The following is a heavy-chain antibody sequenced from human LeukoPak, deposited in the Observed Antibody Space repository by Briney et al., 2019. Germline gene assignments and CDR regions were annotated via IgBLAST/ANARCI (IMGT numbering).Heavy chain of an antibody. Sequence: SETLSLTCTVSGGSVSSGSYYWSWIRQPPGKGLEWIGYTYYSGSTNYNPSLKSRVTISVDTSKNQFSLKLSSVTAADTAVYCCARVGIVPVFDIWGQGTMVTVSS. CDR1: GGSVSSGSYY. D-gene: IGHD1-26*01. CDR3: ARVGIVPVFDI. CDR2: TYYSGST. V-gene: IGHV4-61*01. J-gene: IGHJ3*02.